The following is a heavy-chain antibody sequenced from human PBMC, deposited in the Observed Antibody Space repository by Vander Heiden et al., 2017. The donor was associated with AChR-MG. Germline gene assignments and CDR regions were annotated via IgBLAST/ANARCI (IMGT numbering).Heavy chain of an antibody. CDR3: AREDRMTAIGGVYPAGFDP. D-gene: IGHD3-16*01. V-gene: IGHV1-69*06. CDR2: IIPIFGTT. Sequence: QVQLVQSGAEVKKPGSSVKVSCKASGGPFNNHPINWVRQAPGQGLEWVGRIIPIFGTTNYAQNFQDRVTITADTSTTTAYMELSNLRSDDTAVYYCAREDRMTAIGGVYPAGFDPWGQGTLVTVSS. CDR1: GGPFNNHP. J-gene: IGHJ5*02.